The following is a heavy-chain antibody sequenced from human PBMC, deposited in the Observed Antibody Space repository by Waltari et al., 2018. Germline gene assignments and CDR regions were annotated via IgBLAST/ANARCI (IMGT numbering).Heavy chain of an antibody. V-gene: IGHV1-24*01. Sequence: QVQLVQSGAEVKKPGASVKVSCKVSGYTLTELSMHWVRQAPGKGLEWMGGFDPEEGETIYEQKFQGRVTMTEDTSTDTAYMELSSLRSEDTAVYYCATTEGIAAANWFDPWGQGTLVTVSS. CDR1: GYTLTELS. CDR2: FDPEEGET. D-gene: IGHD6-13*01. J-gene: IGHJ5*02. CDR3: ATTEGIAAANWFDP.